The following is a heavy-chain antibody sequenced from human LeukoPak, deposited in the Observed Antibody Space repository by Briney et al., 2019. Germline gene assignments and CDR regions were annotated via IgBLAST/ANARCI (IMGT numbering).Heavy chain of an antibody. Sequence: SVKVSCKASGGTFSSHAISWVRQAPGQGLEWMGGIIPIFGTANYAQKFQGRVTMTRNTSISTAYMELSSLRSEDTAVYYCARGLYSSSWSNYYYYYMDVWGKGTTVTISS. V-gene: IGHV1-69*05. D-gene: IGHD6-13*01. J-gene: IGHJ6*03. CDR2: IIPIFGTA. CDR3: ARGLYSSSWSNYYYYYMDV. CDR1: GGTFSSHA.